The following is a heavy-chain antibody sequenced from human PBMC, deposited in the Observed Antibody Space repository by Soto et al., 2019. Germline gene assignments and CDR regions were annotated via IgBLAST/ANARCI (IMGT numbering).Heavy chain of an antibody. J-gene: IGHJ4*02. CDR1: GFTFSSYG. V-gene: IGHV3-30*18. CDR2: ISYDGSNK. D-gene: IGHD1-7*01. CDR3: AKEIYNWNSGDLDY. Sequence: GGSLRLSCAASGFTFSSYGMHWVRQAPGKGLEWVAVISYDGSNKYYADSVKGRFTISRDNSKNTLYLQMNSLRAEDTAVYYCAKEIYNWNSGDLDYWGQGTLVTVSS.